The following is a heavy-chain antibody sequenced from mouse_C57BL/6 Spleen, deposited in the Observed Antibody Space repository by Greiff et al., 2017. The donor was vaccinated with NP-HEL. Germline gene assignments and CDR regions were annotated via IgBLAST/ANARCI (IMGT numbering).Heavy chain of an antibody. D-gene: IGHD2-1*01. CDR3: TRVDYGHLAWFAD. CDR2: IAPETGST. Sequence: VQLQQSGAELVRPGASVTLSCKASGYTFTDYEMHWVKQTPVHGLDWIGAIAPETGSTAYNPQFKGKAILTADKSSSTAYMELRSLTSEDSAVYYWTRVDYGHLAWFADWGQGTLVTVSA. V-gene: IGHV1-15*01. CDR1: GYTFTDYE. J-gene: IGHJ3*01.